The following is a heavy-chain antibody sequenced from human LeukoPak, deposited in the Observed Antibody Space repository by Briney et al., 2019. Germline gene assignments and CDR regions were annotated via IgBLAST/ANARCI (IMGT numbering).Heavy chain of an antibody. CDR1: GFTFSSYG. CDR2: ISYDGSNK. J-gene: IGHJ6*03. Sequence: GGSLRLSCAASGFTFSSYGMHWVRQAPGKGPEWVAVISYDGSNKYYADSVKGRFTISRDNSKNTLYLQMNSLRAEDTAVYYCARGRQWELDYYMDVWGKGTTVTVSS. CDR3: ARGRQWELDYYMDV. D-gene: IGHD1-26*01. V-gene: IGHV3-30*03.